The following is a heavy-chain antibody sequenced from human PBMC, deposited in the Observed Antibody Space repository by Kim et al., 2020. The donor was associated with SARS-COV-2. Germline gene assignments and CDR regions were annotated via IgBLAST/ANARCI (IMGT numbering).Heavy chain of an antibody. D-gene: IGHD3-3*01. CDR3: ARDSNYELWSGYYRFDY. V-gene: IGHV3-11*05. J-gene: IGHJ4*02. Sequence: VKGRFTISRDNAKNSLYLQMNRLRAEDTAVYYCARDSNYELWSGYYRFDYWGQGTLVTVSS.